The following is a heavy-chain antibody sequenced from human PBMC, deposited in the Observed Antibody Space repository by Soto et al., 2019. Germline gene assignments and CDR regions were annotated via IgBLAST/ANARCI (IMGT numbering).Heavy chain of an antibody. Sequence: PGGSLRLSCAASGFTFSSYGMHWVRQAPGKGLEWVAVISYDGSNKYYADSVKGRFTISRDNSKNTLYLQMNSLRAEDTAVYYCAKDQWYCSSTSCPRPYYMDVWGKGTTVTVSS. CDR2: ISYDGSNK. CDR1: GFTFSSYG. D-gene: IGHD2-2*01. CDR3: AKDQWYCSSTSCPRPYYMDV. J-gene: IGHJ6*03. V-gene: IGHV3-30*18.